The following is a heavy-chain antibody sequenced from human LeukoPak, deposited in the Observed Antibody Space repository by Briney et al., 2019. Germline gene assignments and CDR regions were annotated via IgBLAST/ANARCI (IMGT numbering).Heavy chain of an antibody. D-gene: IGHD6-13*01. Sequence: GGSLRLSRAASGFTFSSYWMHWVRQAPGKGLVWVSRINSDGSSTSYADSVKGRFTISRDNAKNTLYLQMNSLRAEDTAVYYCARHSSSWYYFDYWGQGTLVTVSS. CDR3: ARHSSSWYYFDY. J-gene: IGHJ4*02. V-gene: IGHV3-74*01. CDR1: GFTFSSYW. CDR2: INSDGSST.